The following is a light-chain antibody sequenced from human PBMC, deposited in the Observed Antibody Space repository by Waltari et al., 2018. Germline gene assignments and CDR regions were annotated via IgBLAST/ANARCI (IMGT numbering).Light chain of an antibody. CDR3: QQRSDWPT. V-gene: IGKV3-11*01. CDR1: QSVANY. Sequence: EMVLTQAQTTLSWSPGERATLSCRASQSVANYLAWYQQKPGQAPRLLIFDASNRATGIPARFSGSGSGTDFTLTISSLEPEDFAVYYCQQRSDWPTFGGGTKVEIK. J-gene: IGKJ4*01. CDR2: DAS.